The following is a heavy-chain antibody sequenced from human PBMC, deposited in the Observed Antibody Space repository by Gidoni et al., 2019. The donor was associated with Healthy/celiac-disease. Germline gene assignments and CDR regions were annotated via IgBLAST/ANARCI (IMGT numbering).Heavy chain of an antibody. CDR1: GGSISSYY. D-gene: IGHD3-10*01. J-gene: IGHJ4*02. V-gene: IGHV4-59*08. Sequence: QVQLQESGPGLVKPSETLSLTCTVSGGSISSYYWSWIRQPPGKGLEWIGYIYYSGSTNYNPSLKSRVTISVDTSKNQFSLKLSSVTAADTAVYYCARVNRDMVRGVIIDYWGQGTLVTVSS. CDR2: IYYSGST. CDR3: ARVNRDMVRGVIIDY.